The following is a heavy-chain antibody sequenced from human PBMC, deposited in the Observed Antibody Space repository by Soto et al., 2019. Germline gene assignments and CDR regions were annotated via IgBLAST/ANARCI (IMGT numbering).Heavy chain of an antibody. CDR3: ARFRRGYGEHWFDY. CDR2: IYYSGST. CDR1: GGSISSGGYY. J-gene: IGHJ4*02. Sequence: QVQLQESGPGLVKPSQTLSLTCTVSGGSISSGGYYWSWIRQHPGKGLAWIGYIYYSGSTYYNPSLKSRVTVSVDTSKDQFSLKLSSVTAADAAVYDCARFRRGYGEHWFDYWGQGTLVTVSS. D-gene: IGHD4-17*01. V-gene: IGHV4-31*03.